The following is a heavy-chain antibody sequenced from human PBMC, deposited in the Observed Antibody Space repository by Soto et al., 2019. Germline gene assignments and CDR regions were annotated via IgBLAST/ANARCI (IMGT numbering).Heavy chain of an antibody. CDR2: INPSGGST. D-gene: IGHD6-19*01. J-gene: IGHJ3*02. Sequence: ASVKVSCKASGYIFTNYYMHWVRQAPGQGLEWMGIINPSGGSTSYAQKFQGRVTMTRDTSTSTVYMELSSLRSEDTAVYYCARNIAVAGYAFDIWGQGTMVT. CDR3: ARNIAVAGYAFDI. V-gene: IGHV1-46*03. CDR1: GYIFTNYY.